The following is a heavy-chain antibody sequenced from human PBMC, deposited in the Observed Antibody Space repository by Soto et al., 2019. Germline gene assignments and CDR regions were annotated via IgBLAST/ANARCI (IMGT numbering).Heavy chain of an antibody. CDR2: ISYDGSNK. CDR3: AKQLYYGGNRDY. CDR1: GFTFSSYG. D-gene: IGHD4-17*01. J-gene: IGHJ4*02. Sequence: GGSLRLSCAASGFTFSSYGMHWVRQAPGKGLEWMAVISYDGSNKDYADSVKGRFTISRDNSKNTLYLQMNSLRAEDTAVYYFAKQLYYGGNRDYWGQGT. V-gene: IGHV3-30*18.